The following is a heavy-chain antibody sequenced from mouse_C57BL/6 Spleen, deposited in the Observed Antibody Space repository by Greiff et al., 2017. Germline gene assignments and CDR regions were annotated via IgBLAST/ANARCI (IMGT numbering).Heavy chain of an antibody. CDR2: ISSGSSTI. V-gene: IGHV5-17*01. Sequence: DVQLVESGGGLVKPGGSLKLSCAASGFTFSDYGMHWVRQAPEKGLEWVAYISSGSSTIYYADTVKGRFTISRDNAKNTLFLQMTSLRSEDTAMYYCASGAYYSNHFDYWGQGTTLTVSS. J-gene: IGHJ2*01. D-gene: IGHD2-5*01. CDR3: ASGAYYSNHFDY. CDR1: GFTFSDYG.